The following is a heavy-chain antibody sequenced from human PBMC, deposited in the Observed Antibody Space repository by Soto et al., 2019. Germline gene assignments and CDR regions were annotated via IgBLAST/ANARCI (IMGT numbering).Heavy chain of an antibody. D-gene: IGHD6-6*01. CDR3: ARASIADRYGSNNWFDP. J-gene: IGHJ5*02. Sequence: SVKVSCKASGGTFSSYAISWVRQAPGQGLEWMGGIIPIFGTANYAQKFQGRVTITADESTSTAYMELSSLRSEDTAVYYCARASIADRYGSNNWFDPWGQGTLVTVSS. CDR2: IIPIFGTA. V-gene: IGHV1-69*13. CDR1: GGTFSSYA.